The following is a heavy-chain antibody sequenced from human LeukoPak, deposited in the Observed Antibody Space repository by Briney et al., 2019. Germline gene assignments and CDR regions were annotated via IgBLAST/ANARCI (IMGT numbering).Heavy chain of an antibody. J-gene: IGHJ4*02. Sequence: GRSLRLSCATSGFTFSTYGMHWVRQAPGKGLEWVAVIWYGGSNTYYADSVKGRFTISRDNSKNTLYLQMNSLRAEDTAVYYCAKGYQLLWGLDYWGQGTLVTVSS. CDR2: IWYGGSNT. V-gene: IGHV3-30*18. CDR1: GFTFSTYG. D-gene: IGHD2-2*01. CDR3: AKGYQLLWGLDY.